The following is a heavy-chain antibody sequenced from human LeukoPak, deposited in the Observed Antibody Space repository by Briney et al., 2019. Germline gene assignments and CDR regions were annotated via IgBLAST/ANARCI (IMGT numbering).Heavy chain of an antibody. CDR2: FDPEDGET. J-gene: IGHJ4*02. Sequence: ASVKVSCKASGYTFTGYYMHWVRQAPGQGLEWMGGFDPEDGETIYAQKFQGRVTMTEDTSTDTAYMELSSLRSEDTAVYYCATSYWDYWGQGTLVTVSS. CDR1: GYTFTGYY. CDR3: ATSYWDY. V-gene: IGHV1-24*01.